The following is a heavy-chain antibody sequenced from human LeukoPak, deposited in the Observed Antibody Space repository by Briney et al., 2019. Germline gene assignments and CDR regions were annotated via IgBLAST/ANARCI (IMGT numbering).Heavy chain of an antibody. D-gene: IGHD6-19*01. J-gene: IGHJ4*02. Sequence: SETLSLTCTVSGGSISSSNYYWGWIRQPPGKGLEWIGSIYYSGSTYYNPSLKSRVTISVDTSKNQFSLKLSSVTAADTAVYYCAGGSGWYQRDDYWGQGTLVTVSS. CDR3: AGGSGWYQRDDY. CDR1: GGSISSSNYY. CDR2: IYYSGST. V-gene: IGHV4-39*07.